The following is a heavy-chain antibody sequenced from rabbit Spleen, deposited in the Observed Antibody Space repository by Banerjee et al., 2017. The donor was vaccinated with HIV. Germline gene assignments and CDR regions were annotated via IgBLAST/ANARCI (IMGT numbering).Heavy chain of an antibody. V-gene: IGHV1S40*01. J-gene: IGHJ6*01. CDR1: GFSFSSSYW. D-gene: IGHD1-1*01. CDR3: ARDTSSSFSSYGMDL. CDR2: IEVGSSGFS. Sequence: QSLVESGGDLVMPGASLTLTCTASGFSFSSSYWICWVRQAPGKGLEWIACIEVGSSGFSYFATWAKGRFTISETSSTTVTLQVTRLTAADTAIYFCARDTSSSFSSYGMDLWGPGTLVTVS.